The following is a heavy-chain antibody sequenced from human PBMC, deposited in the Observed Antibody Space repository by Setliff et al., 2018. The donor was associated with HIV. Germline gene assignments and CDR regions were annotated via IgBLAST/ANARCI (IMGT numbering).Heavy chain of an antibody. Sequence: LRLSCAASGFTFSSYSMTWVRQAPGKGLEWVSSISSSSSYIYYADSIKGRFAISRDNAKSSLYLHMNSLRAEDTAVYYCARDPGRYNGMDVWGQGTTVTVSS. CDR3: ARDPGRYNGMDV. J-gene: IGHJ6*02. CDR2: ISSSSSYI. V-gene: IGHV3-21*01. D-gene: IGHD1-20*01. CDR1: GFTFSSYS.